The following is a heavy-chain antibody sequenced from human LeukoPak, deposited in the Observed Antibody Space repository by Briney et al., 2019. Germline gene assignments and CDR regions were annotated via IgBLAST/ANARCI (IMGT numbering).Heavy chain of an antibody. V-gene: IGHV4-34*01. J-gene: IGHJ4*02. CDR2: INHSGST. CDR1: GGSFSGYY. Sequence: SETLSLTCAVYGGSFSGYYWSWIRQPPGKGLEWIGEINHSGSTNYNPSLKSRVSISVDTSKNQFSLKLSSVTAADTAVYYCASTDIVATISFDYWGQGTLVTVSS. CDR3: ASTDIVATISFDY. D-gene: IGHD5-12*01.